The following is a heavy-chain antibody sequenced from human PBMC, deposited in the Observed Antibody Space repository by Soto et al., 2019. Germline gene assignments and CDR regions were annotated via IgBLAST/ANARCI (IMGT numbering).Heavy chain of an antibody. V-gene: IGHV3-21*01. CDR2: ISSSSSYI. D-gene: IGHD2-8*01. Sequence: GGSLRLSCAASGFTFSSYSMNWVRQAPGKGLEWVSSISSSSSYIYYADSVKGRFTISRDNAKNSLYLQINSLRAEDTAVYYCARVPTYCTNGVCYDYWGQGTLVTVSS. CDR1: GFTFSSYS. CDR3: ARVPTYCTNGVCYDY. J-gene: IGHJ4*02.